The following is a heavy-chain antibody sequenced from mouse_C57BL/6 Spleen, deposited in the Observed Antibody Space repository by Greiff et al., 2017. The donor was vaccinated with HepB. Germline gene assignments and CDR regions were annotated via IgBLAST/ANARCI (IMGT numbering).Heavy chain of an antibody. V-gene: IGHV5-17*01. CDR2: ISSGSSTI. J-gene: IGHJ2*01. D-gene: IGHD2-3*01. CDR3: ARRDGYYGYFDY. Sequence: EVKLMESGGGLVKPGGSLKLSCAASGFTFSDYGMHWVRQAPEKGLEWVAYISSGSSTIYYADTVKGRFTIARDNAKNTLFLQMTSLRSEDTAIYYCARRDGYYGYFDYWGQGTTLTVAS. CDR1: GFTFSDYG.